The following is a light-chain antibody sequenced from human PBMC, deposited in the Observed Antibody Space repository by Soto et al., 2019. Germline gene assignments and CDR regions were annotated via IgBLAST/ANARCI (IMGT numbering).Light chain of an antibody. V-gene: IGLV2-14*01. Sequence: QSALTQPASVSGSPGQPITISCTGTKQDIGNYKYVSWYQQHPGKAPKLLIYEISNRPSGISNRFSGSKSGNTASLTISGLQVEYEAHYHCSSYTTSRTVIFGGGTKVTVL. CDR3: SSYTTSRTVI. J-gene: IGLJ2*01. CDR1: KQDIGNYKY. CDR2: EIS.